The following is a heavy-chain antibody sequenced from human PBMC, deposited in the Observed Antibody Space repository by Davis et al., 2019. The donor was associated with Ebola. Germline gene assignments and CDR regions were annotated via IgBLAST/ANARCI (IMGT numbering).Heavy chain of an antibody. V-gene: IGHV1-69*02. CDR2: IVPVLNVA. J-gene: IGHJ6*02. CDR3: ARVPHGMDV. D-gene: IGHD4/OR15-4a*01. CDR1: GGTLSNYT. Sequence: AASVKVSCKAPGGTLSNYTIHWVRQAPGQGLEWMGRIVPVLNVANYAQNFQGRVTLTADKSTSTAYLELNNLRSEETAVYYCARVPHGMDVWGQGTTVTVSS.